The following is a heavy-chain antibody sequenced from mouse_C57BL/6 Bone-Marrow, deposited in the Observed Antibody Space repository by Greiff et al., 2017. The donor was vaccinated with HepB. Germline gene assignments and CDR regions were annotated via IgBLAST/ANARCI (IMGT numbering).Heavy chain of an antibody. CDR1: GYTFTDYY. CDR2: INPNNGGT. Sequence: EVQLQQSGPELVKPGASVKISCKASGYTFTDYYMNWVKQSHGKSLEWIGDINPNNGGTSYNQKFKGKATLTVDKSSSTAYMERRSLTSEDSAVYYCARDYEYIYAMDYGGQGTSVTVSS. V-gene: IGHV1-26*01. J-gene: IGHJ4*01. CDR3: ARDYEYIYAMDY. D-gene: IGHD2-4*01.